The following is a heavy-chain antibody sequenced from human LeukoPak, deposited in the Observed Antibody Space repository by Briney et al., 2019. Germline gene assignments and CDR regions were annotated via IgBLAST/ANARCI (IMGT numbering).Heavy chain of an antibody. V-gene: IGHV4-34*01. CDR1: GVSFSGYY. D-gene: IGHD2-2*01. J-gene: IGHJ4*02. Sequence: PSENLSFTCAAYGVSFSGYYWSWLRQPPGNGLEWIGEINHSGSTNYNPSLKSRVTISVDTSKNQFSLKLSSVTAADTAVYYCARLYCSSTSCYWGIYFDYWGQGTLVTVSS. CDR3: ARLYCSSTSCYWGIYFDY. CDR2: INHSGST.